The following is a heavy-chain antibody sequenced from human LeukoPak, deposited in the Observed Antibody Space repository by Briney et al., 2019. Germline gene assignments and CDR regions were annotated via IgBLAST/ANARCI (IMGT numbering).Heavy chain of an antibody. CDR2: IYYSGST. V-gene: IGHV4-39*07. Sequence: SETLSLTCTASGGSISSSSYYWGWIRQPPGKGLEWIGSIYYSGSTYYNPSLKSRVTISVDTSKNQFSLKLSSVTAADTAVYYCARDRSGGWKNWFDPWGQGTLDTVSS. D-gene: IGHD1-1*01. CDR1: GGSISSSSYY. CDR3: ARDRSGGWKNWFDP. J-gene: IGHJ5*02.